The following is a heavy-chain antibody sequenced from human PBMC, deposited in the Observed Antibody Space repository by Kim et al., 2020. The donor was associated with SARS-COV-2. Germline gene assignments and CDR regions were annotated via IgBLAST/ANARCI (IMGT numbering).Heavy chain of an antibody. Sequence: LSLTCAASGFTFSDYYMSWIRQAPGKGLEWVSYISSSGSTIYYADSVKGRFTISRDNAKNSLYLQMNSLRAEDTAVYYCARENCGGDCYVQHWGQGTLVTVSS. CDR1: GFTFSDYY. J-gene: IGHJ1*01. D-gene: IGHD2-21*02. CDR3: ARENCGGDCYVQH. CDR2: ISSSGSTI. V-gene: IGHV3-11*01.